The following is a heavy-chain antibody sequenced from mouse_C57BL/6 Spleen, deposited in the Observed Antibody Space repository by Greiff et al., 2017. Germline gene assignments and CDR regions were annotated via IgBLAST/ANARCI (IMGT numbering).Heavy chain of an antibody. V-gene: IGHV5-6*01. J-gene: IGHJ4*01. Sequence: EVMLVESGGDLVKPGGSLTLSCAASGFTFSSYGMSWVRQTPDKRLEWVATISSGGSYTYYPDSVKGRFTISRDNAKNTLYLQMSSLKSEDTAMYYGARGLDYYGSSSRDYWGQGTSVTVSS. D-gene: IGHD1-1*01. CDR3: ARGLDYYGSSSRDY. CDR1: GFTFSSYG. CDR2: ISSGGSYT.